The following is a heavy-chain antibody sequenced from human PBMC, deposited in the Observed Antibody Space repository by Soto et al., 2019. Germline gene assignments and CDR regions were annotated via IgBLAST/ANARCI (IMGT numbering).Heavy chain of an antibody. Sequence: GASVKVSCKASGYSFSSYGIHWVRQAPGQGLEWMGRINTYNGNRNFAQKYKDRVTMTKATSANTDFMEQRNLKSDDTAMYYCARDRLRGYDNSGFYFWG. CDR2: INTYNGNR. CDR1: GYSFSSYG. V-gene: IGHV1-18*01. D-gene: IGHD3-22*01. CDR3: ARDRLRGYDNSGFYF. J-gene: IGHJ4*01.